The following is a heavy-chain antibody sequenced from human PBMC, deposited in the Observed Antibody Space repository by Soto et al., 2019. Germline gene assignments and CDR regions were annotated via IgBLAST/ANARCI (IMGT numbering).Heavy chain of an antibody. Sequence: ASETLSLTCAVYGGSFSGYYWSWIRQPPGKGLEWIGEINHSGSTNYNPSLKSRVTISVDTSKNQFSLKLSSVTAADTAVYYCARRTTRITMVRGVTNHAFDIWGQGTMVTVSS. D-gene: IGHD3-10*01. CDR3: ARRTTRITMVRGVTNHAFDI. CDR1: GGSFSGYY. V-gene: IGHV4-34*01. J-gene: IGHJ3*02. CDR2: INHSGST.